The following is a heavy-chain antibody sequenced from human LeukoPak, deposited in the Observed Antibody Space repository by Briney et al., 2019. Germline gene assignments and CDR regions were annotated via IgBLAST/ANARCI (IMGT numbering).Heavy chain of an antibody. CDR2: IRYDGSNK. CDR1: GFTFSSYG. CDR3: AKGLRIAAAGSSEYFQH. D-gene: IGHD6-13*01. Sequence: PGGSLRLSCAASGFTFSSYGMHWVRQAPGKGLEWVAFIRYDGSNKYYADSVKGRFTISRDNSKNTLYLQMNSLRAEDTAVYYCAKGLRIAAAGSSEYFQHWGQGTLVTVSS. J-gene: IGHJ1*01. V-gene: IGHV3-30*02.